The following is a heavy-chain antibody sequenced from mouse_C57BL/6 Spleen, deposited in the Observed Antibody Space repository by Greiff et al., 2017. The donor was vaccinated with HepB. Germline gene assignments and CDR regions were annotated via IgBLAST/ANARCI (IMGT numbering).Heavy chain of an antibody. CDR3: ARTYYDYDAFDY. Sequence: QVQLKESGAELVRPGTSVKVSCKASGYAFTNYLIEWVKQRPGQGLEWIGVINPGSGGTNYNEKFKGKATLTADKSSSTAYMQLSSLTSEDSAVYFCARTYYDYDAFDYWGQGTTLTVSS. V-gene: IGHV1-54*01. CDR2: INPGSGGT. D-gene: IGHD2-4*01. J-gene: IGHJ2*01. CDR1: GYAFTNYL.